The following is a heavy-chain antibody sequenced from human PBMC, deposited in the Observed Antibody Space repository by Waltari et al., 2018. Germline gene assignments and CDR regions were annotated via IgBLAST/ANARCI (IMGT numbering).Heavy chain of an antibody. J-gene: IGHJ4*02. Sequence: EAQQVESGGDLVQPGGSLRLSCVVSVLTLSTYWMRWVRQAPGKGLEWGANIKKDGTETYYVEPVRGRFTISKDDAKNSVYLQMNSLKVEDTAVYYCIRDYGSPYWGQGTLVTVSS. CDR2: IKKDGTET. CDR1: VLTLSTYW. CDR3: IRDYGSPY. V-gene: IGHV3-7*05. D-gene: IGHD6-19*01.